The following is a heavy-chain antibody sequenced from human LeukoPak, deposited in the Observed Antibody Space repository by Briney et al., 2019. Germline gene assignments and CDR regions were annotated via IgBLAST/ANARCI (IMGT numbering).Heavy chain of an antibody. V-gene: IGHV3-15*01. CDR3: TTLQAAYGSGSYLYFDY. Sequence: GESLRLSCAASGFTFSNAWMSWVRQAPGKGLEWVGRIKGKTDGGTTDYAAPVKGRFTISRDDSKNTLYLQMNSLKTEDTAVYYCTTLQAAYGSGSYLYFDYWGQGTLVTVSS. J-gene: IGHJ4*02. CDR2: IKGKTDGGTT. CDR1: GFTFSNAW. D-gene: IGHD3-10*01.